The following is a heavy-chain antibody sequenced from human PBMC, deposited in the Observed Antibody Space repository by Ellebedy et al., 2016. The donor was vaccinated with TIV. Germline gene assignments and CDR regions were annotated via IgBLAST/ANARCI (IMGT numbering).Heavy chain of an antibody. CDR1: GGSISSYY. D-gene: IGHD3-10*01. V-gene: IGHV4-59*08. J-gene: IGHJ3*02. CDR3: ARRNRITMVRGVPYDAFDI. Sequence: MPSETLSLTCTVSGGSISSYYWSWIRQPPGKGLEWIGYICYSGSTNYNPSLKSRVTISIDTSKNKFSLKLSSVTAADTAVYYCARRNRITMVRGVPYDAFDIWGQGTMVTVSS. CDR2: ICYSGST.